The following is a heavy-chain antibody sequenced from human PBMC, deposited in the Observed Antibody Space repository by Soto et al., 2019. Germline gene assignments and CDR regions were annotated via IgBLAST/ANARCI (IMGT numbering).Heavy chain of an antibody. Sequence: SETLSLTCTVSGGSISSSSYYWGWIRQPPGKGLEWIGSIYYSGSTYYNPSLKSRVTISVDTSKNQFSLKLSSVTAADTAVYYCARHLGGMIVVVHFDYWGQGTLVTVSS. CDR1: GGSISSSSYY. D-gene: IGHD3-22*01. CDR2: IYYSGST. J-gene: IGHJ4*02. V-gene: IGHV4-39*01. CDR3: ARHLGGMIVVVHFDY.